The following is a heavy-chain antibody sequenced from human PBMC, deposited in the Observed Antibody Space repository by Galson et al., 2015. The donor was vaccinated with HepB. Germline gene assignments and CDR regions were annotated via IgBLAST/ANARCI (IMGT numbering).Heavy chain of an antibody. V-gene: IGHV3-48*02. Sequence: SLRLSCAASGFSFSSFSMNWVRQAPGKGLEWVSYISTSSSIIYYADSVKGRFTISRDNAKNSLFLQMNSLRDEDTAVYYCARDHDIVEVATAFAYYGMDVWGQGTTVTVS. CDR2: ISTSSSII. CDR3: ARDHDIVEVATAFAYYGMDV. J-gene: IGHJ6*02. D-gene: IGHD2-2*01. CDR1: GFSFSSFS.